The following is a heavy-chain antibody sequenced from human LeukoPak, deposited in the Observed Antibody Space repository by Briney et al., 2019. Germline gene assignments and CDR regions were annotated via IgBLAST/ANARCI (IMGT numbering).Heavy chain of an antibody. V-gene: IGHV3-43*01. Sequence: PGGSLRLSCAASGFTFDHYTMHWVRQAPGKGLEWVSFVTRHGSTTNYADSVRGRFTISRDNSKNSLFLQMNTLKTEDTALYYCAKERDGHKDWFDYWGQGTLVTVSS. CDR1: GFTFDHYT. CDR2: VTRHGSTT. CDR3: AKERDGHKDWFDY. J-gene: IGHJ4*02. D-gene: IGHD5-24*01.